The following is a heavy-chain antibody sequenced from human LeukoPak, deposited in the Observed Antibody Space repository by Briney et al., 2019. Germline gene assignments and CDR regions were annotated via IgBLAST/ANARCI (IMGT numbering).Heavy chain of an antibody. CDR2: IYTSGST. CDR1: GGSISSGSYY. Sequence: SETLSLTCTVSGGSISSGSYYWSWIRQPAGKGLEWIGRIYTSGSTNYNPSLKSRVTMSVDTSKNQFSLKLSSVTAADTAVYYCARDHPASKWLPYYYYMDVWGKGTTVTISS. D-gene: IGHD3-22*01. V-gene: IGHV4-61*02. CDR3: ARDHPASKWLPYYYYMDV. J-gene: IGHJ6*03.